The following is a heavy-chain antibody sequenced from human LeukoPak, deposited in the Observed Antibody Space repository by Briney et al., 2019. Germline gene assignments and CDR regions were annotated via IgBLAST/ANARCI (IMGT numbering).Heavy chain of an antibody. V-gene: IGHV3-21*01. Sequence: SGGSLRLSCAASGFTFSSYSMNWVRQAPGKGLEWVSSISSSSSYIYYADSVKGRFTISRDNAKNSLYLQMNSLRAEDTAVYYCARGRTATFDYWGQGTLVTVSS. CDR2: ISSSSSYI. D-gene: IGHD2-21*02. J-gene: IGHJ4*02. CDR3: ARGRTATFDY. CDR1: GFTFSSYS.